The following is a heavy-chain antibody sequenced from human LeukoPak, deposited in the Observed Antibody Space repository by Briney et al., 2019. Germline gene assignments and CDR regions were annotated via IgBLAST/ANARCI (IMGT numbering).Heavy chain of an antibody. CDR2: IYYSGST. D-gene: IGHD3-10*01. V-gene: IGHV4-61*05. CDR3: ARGDGLGSYRLRYYYFDY. J-gene: IGHJ4*02. CDR1: GGSISSSSYY. Sequence: SETLSLTCTVSGGSISSSSYYWGWIRQPPGKGLEWIGYIYYSGSTNYNPSLKSRVTISVDTSKNQFSLKLSSVTAADTAVYHCARGDGLGSYRLRYYYFDYWGQGTLVTVSS.